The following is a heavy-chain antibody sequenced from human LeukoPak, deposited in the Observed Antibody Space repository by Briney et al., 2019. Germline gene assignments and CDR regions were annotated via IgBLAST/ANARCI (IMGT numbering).Heavy chain of an antibody. CDR1: GFTFSTYS. D-gene: IGHD3-22*01. Sequence: PGGSLRLSCAASGFTFSTYSMNWVRQAPGKGLEWVSYITSSSSTIYYADSVRGRFTISRDNAKNSLYLQMNSPRDEDTAVYYCARVDWMIGAFDIWGQGTMVTVSS. CDR2: ITSSSSTI. J-gene: IGHJ3*02. V-gene: IGHV3-48*02. CDR3: ARVDWMIGAFDI.